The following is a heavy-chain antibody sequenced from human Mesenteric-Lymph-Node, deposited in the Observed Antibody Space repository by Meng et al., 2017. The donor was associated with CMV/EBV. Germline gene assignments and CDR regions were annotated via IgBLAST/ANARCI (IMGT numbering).Heavy chain of an antibody. J-gene: IGHJ5*02. Sequence: SGFPFKNYAMHGVRRAPGKGLEWLAFIRYDGSHTSYADSVRGRFTISRDNSRDTLYLQMDSLTLDDTAIYYCVKVVVGSGTNWFDPWGQGSLVTVSS. CDR2: IRYDGSHT. V-gene: IGHV3-30*02. CDR3: VKVVVGSGTNWFDP. CDR1: GFPFKNYA. D-gene: IGHD3-10*01.